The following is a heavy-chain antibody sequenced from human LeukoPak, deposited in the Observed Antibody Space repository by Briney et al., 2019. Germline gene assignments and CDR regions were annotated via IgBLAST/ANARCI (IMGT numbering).Heavy chain of an antibody. CDR1: GGSISSYY. V-gene: IGHV4-59*01. Sequence: SETLSLTCTVSGGSISSYYWSWIRQPPGKGLEWIGYIYYSGSTNYNPSLKSRVTISVDTSKNQFSLKLSSVTAADTAVYYCARDRITMVRGAIRGDAFDIWGQGTMVTVSS. D-gene: IGHD3-10*01. CDR3: ARDRITMVRGAIRGDAFDI. J-gene: IGHJ3*02. CDR2: IYYSGST.